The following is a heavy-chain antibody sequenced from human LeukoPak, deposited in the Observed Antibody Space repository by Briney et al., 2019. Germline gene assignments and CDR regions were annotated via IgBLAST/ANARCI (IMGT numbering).Heavy chain of an antibody. Sequence: PSETLSLTCAVYGGSFSGYYWSWIRQPPGKGLEWIGEINHSGSTNYNPSLKSRVTISVDTSKNQFSLKLSSVTAADTAVYYCARGRGYCSSTSCYRGPTNWFDPWGQGTLVTVSS. V-gene: IGHV4-34*01. D-gene: IGHD2-2*02. CDR2: INHSGST. J-gene: IGHJ5*02. CDR3: ARGRGYCSSTSCYRGPTNWFDP. CDR1: GGSFSGYY.